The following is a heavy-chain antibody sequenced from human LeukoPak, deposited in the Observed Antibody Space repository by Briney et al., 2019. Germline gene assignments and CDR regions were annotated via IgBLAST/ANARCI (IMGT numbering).Heavy chain of an antibody. V-gene: IGHV1-2*02. D-gene: IGHD6-13*01. CDR2: INPNSGGT. Sequence: ASVKVSCXASGYTFTGYYMHWVRQAPGQGLEWMGWINPNSGGTNYAQKFQGRVTMTRDTSISTAYMELSRLRSDDTAVYYCASSPIAAAGRASYYYMDVWGKGTTVTVSS. CDR1: GYTFTGYY. J-gene: IGHJ6*03. CDR3: ASSPIAAAGRASYYYMDV.